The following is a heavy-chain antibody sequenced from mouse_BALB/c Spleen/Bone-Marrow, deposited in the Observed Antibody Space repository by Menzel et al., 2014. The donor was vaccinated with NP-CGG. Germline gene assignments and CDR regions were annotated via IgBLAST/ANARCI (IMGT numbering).Heavy chain of an antibody. J-gene: IGHJ3*01. Sequence: VQLKHSGAELVKPGASVKLSCTASGFNIKDTYMHWVKQRPEQGLEWIGRIDPANGNTKYDPKFQGKATITADTSSNTAYLQLSSLTSEDTAVYYCASYYYGSSSFACWGQGTLVTVSA. CDR2: IDPANGNT. CDR3: ASYYYGSSSFAC. V-gene: IGHV14-3*02. D-gene: IGHD1-1*01. CDR1: GFNIKDTY.